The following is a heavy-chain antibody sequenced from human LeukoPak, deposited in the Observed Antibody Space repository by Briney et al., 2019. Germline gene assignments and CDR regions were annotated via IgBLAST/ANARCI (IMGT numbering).Heavy chain of an antibody. D-gene: IGHD3-3*01. CDR1: GFTFSSYA. Sequence: PGGSLRLPCAASGFTFSSYAMSWVRQAPGKGLEWVSAIRGSGGSTYYADSVKGRFTISRDNSKNTLYLQMNSLRAEDTAVYYCAKASFGVVIVDAFDIWGQGTMVTVSS. CDR3: AKASFGVVIVDAFDI. CDR2: IRGSGGST. J-gene: IGHJ3*02. V-gene: IGHV3-23*01.